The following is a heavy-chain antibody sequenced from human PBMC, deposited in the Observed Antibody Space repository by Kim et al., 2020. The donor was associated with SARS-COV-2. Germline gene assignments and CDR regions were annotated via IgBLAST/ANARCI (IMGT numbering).Heavy chain of an antibody. D-gene: IGHD2-21*01. Sequence: GGSLRLSCAASGFTFSSYGMHWVRQAPGKGLEWVAVISYDGSNKYYADSVKGRFTISRDNSKNTLYLQMNSLRAEDTAVYYCAKDPWGRLVMGYYFDYWGQGTLVTVSS. J-gene: IGHJ4*02. CDR2: ISYDGSNK. CDR3: AKDPWGRLVMGYYFDY. CDR1: GFTFSSYG. V-gene: IGHV3-30*18.